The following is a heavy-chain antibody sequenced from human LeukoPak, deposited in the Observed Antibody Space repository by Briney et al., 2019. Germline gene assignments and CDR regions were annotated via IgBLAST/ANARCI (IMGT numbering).Heavy chain of an antibody. CDR3: ARELSGYDPHFDY. V-gene: IGHV1-3*01. D-gene: IGHD5-12*01. CDR1: GYTFSSYA. Sequence: ASVKVSCKASGYTFSSYAMHWVRQAPGQRLEWMGWINVGNGNIKYSQKFQGRVTITGDTSASTAYMELRSLRSDDTAVYYCARELSGYDPHFDYWGQGTLVTVSS. J-gene: IGHJ4*02. CDR2: INVGNGNI.